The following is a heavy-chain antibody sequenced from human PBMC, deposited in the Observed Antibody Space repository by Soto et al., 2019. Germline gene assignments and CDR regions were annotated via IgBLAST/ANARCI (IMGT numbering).Heavy chain of an antibody. J-gene: IGHJ6*02. CDR2: IYYTGST. D-gene: IGHD3-22*01. Sequence: SETLSLTCPVSGGPISPYYWSWIRQPSGKGLEWIGRIYYTGSTNYNPPLKSRVSMSLDTARNQISLKVKSVTAADTAVYYCAREGGYFDSSGSGVYHYYGVDVWGRGTTVTVSS. CDR1: GGPISPYY. CDR3: AREGGYFDSSGSGVYHYYGVDV. V-gene: IGHV4-4*07.